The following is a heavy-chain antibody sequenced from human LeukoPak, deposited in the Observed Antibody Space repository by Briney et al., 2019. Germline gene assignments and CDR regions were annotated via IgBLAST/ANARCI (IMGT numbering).Heavy chain of an antibody. Sequence: SETLSLTCSVSIDSAYYWGWIRQPPGRGLEWVGSISRDGNPSYNPSLKSRVTLSIQTSQNQISLRLSSVTAADTAVYYCAKASCGGGCYVESWGQGTLVTVSS. V-gene: IGHV4-38-2*02. CDR1: IDSAYY. D-gene: IGHD2-21*02. CDR3: AKASCGGGCYVES. J-gene: IGHJ4*02. CDR2: ISRDGNP.